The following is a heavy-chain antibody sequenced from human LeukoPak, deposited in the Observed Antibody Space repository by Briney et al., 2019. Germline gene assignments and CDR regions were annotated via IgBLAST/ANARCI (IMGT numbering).Heavy chain of an antibody. D-gene: IGHD4-11*01. CDR3: ARPRSSNSGYYYNYIDV. CDR2: ISANSGNT. CDR1: GYTFINYG. Sequence: ASVKVSCTASGYTFINYGINWVRQAPGQGLEWMGWISANSGNTKFAQKVQGRITMTTDTSTSTAYMELSSLRSEDTAVYYCARPRSSNSGYYYNYIDVWGKGTTVTVSS. V-gene: IGHV1-18*01. J-gene: IGHJ6*03.